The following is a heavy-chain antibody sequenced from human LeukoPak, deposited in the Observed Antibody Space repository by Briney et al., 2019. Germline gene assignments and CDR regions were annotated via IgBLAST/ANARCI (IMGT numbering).Heavy chain of an antibody. Sequence: ASVKVSCKASGYTFTAYYIHWVQQAPGQGLEWVGWINPNSGGTNLAQKFRGRLTMTRDTSISTGYMDLRGLTSDDAAVYYCARAPFCGVDCPPTIDYWGQGTLVTVSS. J-gene: IGHJ4*02. CDR3: ARAPFCGVDCPPTIDY. V-gene: IGHV1-2*02. CDR2: INPNSGGT. CDR1: GYTFTAYY. D-gene: IGHD2-21*02.